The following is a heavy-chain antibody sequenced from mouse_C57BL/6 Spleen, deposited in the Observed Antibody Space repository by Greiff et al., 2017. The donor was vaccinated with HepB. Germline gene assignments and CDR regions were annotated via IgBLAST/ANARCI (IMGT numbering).Heavy chain of an antibody. Sequence: EVQRVESGGGLVKPGGSLKLSCAASGFTFSSYAMSWVRQTPEKRLEWVATISDGGSYTYYPDNVKGRFTISRDNAKNNLYLQMSHLKSEDTAMYYWAREDGYQAWFAYWGQGTLVTVSA. CDR2: ISDGGSYT. CDR3: AREDGYQAWFAY. D-gene: IGHD2-3*01. J-gene: IGHJ3*01. CDR1: GFTFSSYA. V-gene: IGHV5-4*01.